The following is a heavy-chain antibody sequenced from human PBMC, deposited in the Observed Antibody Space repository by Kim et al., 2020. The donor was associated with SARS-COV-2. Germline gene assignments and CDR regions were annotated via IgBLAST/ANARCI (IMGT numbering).Heavy chain of an antibody. J-gene: IGHJ3*02. V-gene: IGHV3-7*01. CDR2: IKQDGTET. Sequence: GGSLRLSCAASKFAFSAFSMSWVRQAPGKGLEWVANIKQDGTETFYVDSVKGRFTISRDNAQNSLHLQMNSLRVEDTAVYYCARDLAAITMIRGTIVNLGDDGFDMWGQGTMVTVSS. D-gene: IGHD3-10*01. CDR3: ARDLAAITMIRGTIVNLGDDGFDM. CDR1: KFAFSAFS.